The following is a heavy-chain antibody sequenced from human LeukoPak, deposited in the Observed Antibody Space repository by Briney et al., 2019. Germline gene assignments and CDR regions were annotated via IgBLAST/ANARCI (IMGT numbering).Heavy chain of an antibody. CDR2: IIPIVGIT. J-gene: IGHJ4*02. V-gene: IGHV1-69*10. CDR1: GGTFSSYG. Sequence: SVKVSCKASGGTFSSYGFPWVRQAPGQGLEWMGGIIPIVGITKYAQKFQGRVTITSDESTSTAYMELSSLRSEDTAVYYCARTHGGFPGFFDYWGQGTLVTVSS. CDR3: ARTHGGFPGFFDY. D-gene: IGHD2-15*01.